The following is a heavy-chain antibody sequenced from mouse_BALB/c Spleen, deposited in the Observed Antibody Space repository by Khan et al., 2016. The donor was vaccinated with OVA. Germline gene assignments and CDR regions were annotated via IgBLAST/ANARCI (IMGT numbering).Heavy chain of an antibody. Sequence: EVQLQQSGPELVKPGASVKISCKTSGYTFTEYTLHWVKQSHGKSLEWIGVINPKNGVTSYNQKFKGKATLTVDMSSSTAYMEVRSLTSEDSAVYYCARDAGRYWGQGTSVTVSS. V-gene: IGHV1-18*01. CDR1: GYTFTEYT. CDR3: ARDAGRY. CDR2: INPKNGVT. D-gene: IGHD3-3*01. J-gene: IGHJ4*01.